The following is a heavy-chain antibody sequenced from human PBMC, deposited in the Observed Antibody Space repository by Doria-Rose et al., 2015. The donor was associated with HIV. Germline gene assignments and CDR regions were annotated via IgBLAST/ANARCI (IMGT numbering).Heavy chain of an antibody. D-gene: IGHD6-13*01. Sequence: QVQLVQSGPVLVKPTETLTLTCTVSGVSLSSPGMGVSWIRQPPGKALEWLANIFPDDERSYKTSLKSRLTISRGTSKSQVVLTMTDMDLVDTATYYCARIKSSRWYHKYYFDFWGQGTLVIVSA. CDR1: GVSLSSPGMG. V-gene: IGHV2-26*01. CDR3: ARIKSSRWYHKYYFDF. CDR2: IFPDDER. J-gene: IGHJ4*02.